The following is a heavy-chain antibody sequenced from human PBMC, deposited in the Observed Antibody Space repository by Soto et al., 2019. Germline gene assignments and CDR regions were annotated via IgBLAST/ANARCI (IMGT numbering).Heavy chain of an antibody. D-gene: IGHD3-22*01. Sequence: GASVKVSCKASGYTFTSYAMHWVRQAPGQRLEWMGWINAGNGNTKYSQKLQGRVTMTTDTSTSTAYMELRSLRSDDTAVYYCARDRRGFPIYYYDSSGEGAFDIWGQGTMVTVSS. V-gene: IGHV1-3*01. CDR2: INAGNGNT. J-gene: IGHJ3*02. CDR3: ARDRRGFPIYYYDSSGEGAFDI. CDR1: GYTFTSYA.